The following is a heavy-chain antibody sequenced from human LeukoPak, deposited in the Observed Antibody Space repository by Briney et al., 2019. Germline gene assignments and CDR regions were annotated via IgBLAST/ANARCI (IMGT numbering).Heavy chain of an antibody. CDR3: ARIKEYGFDI. CDR2: IKDDGSEE. J-gene: IGHJ3*02. V-gene: IGHV3-7*01. D-gene: IGHD3-10*01. Sequence: PGGSLSLSCAGSAFTFSSYWMSWVRQAPGKGPEWVANIKDDGSEEYYLDSVKGRFTISRDNAKNSLYLQMNSLRAEDTAVYSCARIKEYGFDIWGQGTMVTVSS. CDR1: AFTFSSYW.